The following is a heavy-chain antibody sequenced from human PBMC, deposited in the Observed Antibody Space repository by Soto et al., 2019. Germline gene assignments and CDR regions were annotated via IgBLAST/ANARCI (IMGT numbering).Heavy chain of an antibody. CDR2: ISGSGGTT. CDR1: GFTFSTYA. D-gene: IGHD3-22*01. J-gene: IGHJ1*01. CDR3: AKEFYYYDSSGYYYVEYFQY. Sequence: EVQLLESGGGLIQPGGSLRLSCEASGFTFSTYAMSWVRQAPGKGLEWVSSISGSGGTTNSADSVKGRFSISRDNSKNTLYLQMNSLRAEDTAVYYCAKEFYYYDSSGYYYVEYFQYWGQGTLVIVSS. V-gene: IGHV3-23*01.